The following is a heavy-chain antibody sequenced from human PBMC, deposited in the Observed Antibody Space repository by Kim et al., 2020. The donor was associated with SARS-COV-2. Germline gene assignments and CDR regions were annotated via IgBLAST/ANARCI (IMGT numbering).Heavy chain of an antibody. CDR1: GYSISSGYY. D-gene: IGHD6-13*01. V-gene: IGHV4-38-2*02. CDR3: ARDLYSSSWYYYYYGMDV. J-gene: IGHJ6*01. CDR2: IYHSGST. Sequence: SETLSLTCTVSGYSISSGYYWGWIRQPPGKGLEWIGSIYHSGSTYYNPSLKSRVTISVDTSKNQFSLKLSSVTAADTAVYYCARDLYSSSWYYYYYGMDV.